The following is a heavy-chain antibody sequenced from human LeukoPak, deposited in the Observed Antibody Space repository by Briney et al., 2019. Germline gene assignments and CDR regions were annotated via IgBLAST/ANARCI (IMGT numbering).Heavy chain of an antibody. V-gene: IGHV3-48*03. CDR1: GFTFSTYE. CDR2: ISRSGSSV. Sequence: GGSLRLSCAASGFTFSTYEMNWVRQAPGEGLGWISYISRSGSSVKYADSVKGRFTISRDNAKSSLYLQMDSLRAEDTAIYYCTTDHVGATVEFDSWGQGTLVTVSS. CDR3: TTDHVGATVEFDS. J-gene: IGHJ4*02. D-gene: IGHD1-26*01.